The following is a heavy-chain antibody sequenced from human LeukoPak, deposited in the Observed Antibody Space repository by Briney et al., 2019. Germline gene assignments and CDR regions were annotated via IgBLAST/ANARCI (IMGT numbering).Heavy chain of an antibody. V-gene: IGHV1-2*02. CDR2: INPNSGGT. CDR1: GYTFTGYY. CDR3: ARTGYPSSYYYYGMDV. J-gene: IGHJ6*02. Sequence: GASVKVSCKASGYTFTGYYMHWVRQAPGQGLEWMGWINPNSGGTNYAQKFQGRVTMTRDTSISTACMELSRLRSDDTAVYYCARTGYPSSYYYYGMDVWGQGTTVTVSS. D-gene: IGHD6-25*01.